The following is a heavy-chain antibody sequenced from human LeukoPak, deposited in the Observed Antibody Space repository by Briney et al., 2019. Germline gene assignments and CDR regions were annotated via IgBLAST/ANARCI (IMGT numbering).Heavy chain of an antibody. J-gene: IGHJ4*02. Sequence: GGSLRLSCAASGFTFSNAWMSWVRQAPGKGLEWVGRIKSKTDGGTTDYAAPVKGRFTISRDDSKNTLYLQMNSLKTEDTAVXXXXXGYSNGSGYHYAHEIDYWGQGTLVTVSS. V-gene: IGHV3-15*01. CDR3: XXGYSNGSGYHYAHEIDY. D-gene: IGHD3-22*01. CDR2: IKSKTDGGTT. CDR1: GFTFSNAW.